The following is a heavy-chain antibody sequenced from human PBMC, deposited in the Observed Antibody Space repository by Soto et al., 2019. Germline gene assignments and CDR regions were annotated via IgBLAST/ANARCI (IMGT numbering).Heavy chain of an antibody. CDR1: GGSLTSNGYY. J-gene: IGHJ3*02. Sequence: QVHLQESGPGLVKPSQTLSLTCTVSGGSLTSNGYYWGWIRQRPEKGLEWLGYIYYSGTTHFNPSLKRRLSISMDTSNNQFSLNLTSVTAADTAVYCCAIDLLYRAVFEIWGQGTLVTVSA. D-gene: IGHD3-3*01. CDR2: IYYSGTT. CDR3: AIDLLYRAVFEI. V-gene: IGHV4-31*03.